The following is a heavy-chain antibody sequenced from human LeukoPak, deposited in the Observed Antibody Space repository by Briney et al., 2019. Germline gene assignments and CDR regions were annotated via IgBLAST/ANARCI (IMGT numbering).Heavy chain of an antibody. CDR3: ARSGRTLVWFGETMGYCDY. CDR2: ISAYNGNT. CDR1: GYTFSSYG. D-gene: IGHD3-10*01. Sequence: ASVKVSCKASGYTFSSYGISWVRQAPGQGLEWMGWISAYNGNTGYAQKVQGRVTMTTDTSTSTAHMELRSLRSDDTAVYYCARSGRTLVWFGETMGYCDYWGQGTLVTVSS. J-gene: IGHJ4*02. V-gene: IGHV1-18*01.